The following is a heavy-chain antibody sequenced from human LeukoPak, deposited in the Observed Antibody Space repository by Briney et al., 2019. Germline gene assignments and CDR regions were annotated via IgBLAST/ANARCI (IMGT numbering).Heavy chain of an antibody. CDR2: INHSGST. J-gene: IGHJ4*02. V-gene: IGHV4-34*01. CDR3: ATLRSGWYPLAFDY. Sequence: ASETLSLTCAVYGGSLSGYYWSWIRQPPGKGLEWIGEINHSGSTNYNPSLKSRVTISVDTSKNQFSLKLSSVTAADTAVYYCATLRSGWYPLAFDYWGQGTLVTVSS. CDR1: GGSLSGYY. D-gene: IGHD6-19*01.